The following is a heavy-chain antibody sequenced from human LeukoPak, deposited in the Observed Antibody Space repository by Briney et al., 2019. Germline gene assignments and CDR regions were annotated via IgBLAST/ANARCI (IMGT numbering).Heavy chain of an antibody. D-gene: IGHD4-23*01. V-gene: IGHV3-23*01. CDR3: AKHAGNLKSFDI. CDR1: GFTFSSYA. Sequence: QPGGSLRLXCAASGFTFSSYAMSWVRQAPGKGLEWVSGISGSGGNTYYADSVKGRFTFSRDNSKNTLYLQMNSLRAEDTAVYYCAKHAGNLKSFDIWGQGTMVTVSS. J-gene: IGHJ3*02. CDR2: ISGSGGNT.